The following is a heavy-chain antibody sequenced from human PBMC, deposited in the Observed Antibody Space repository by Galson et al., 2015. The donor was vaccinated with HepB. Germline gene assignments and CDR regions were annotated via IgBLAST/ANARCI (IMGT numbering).Heavy chain of an antibody. CDR2: ISSSRSYI. V-gene: IGHV3-21*01. CDR3: ARDSLCGFGAHDY. D-gene: IGHD5-12*01. Sequence: SLRLSCAASGFPFSDFTMNWVRQAPGKGLEWISLISSSRSYIYYANSVKGRFTISRDNTKNSLYLLMNNLRAEDTAVYYCARDSLCGFGAHDYWGHGSLVTVTP. CDR1: GFPFSDFT. J-gene: IGHJ4*01.